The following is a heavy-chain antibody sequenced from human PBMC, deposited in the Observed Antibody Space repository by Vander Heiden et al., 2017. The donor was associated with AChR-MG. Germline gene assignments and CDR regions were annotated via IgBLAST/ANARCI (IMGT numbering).Heavy chain of an antibody. CDR1: GFPFNNYA. CDR3: AKDAGGYSGHQLLKGRLPPKKGMDV. J-gene: IGHJ6*02. D-gene: IGHD2-2*01. V-gene: IGHV3-23*01. Sequence: EVKLLESGGGLVQPGGSMRLSCVGPGFPFNNYAISWVRQAPGKGREWVSGISGSGGRKYYADSVKGRFTISRENFENTLYLQMNSLRAEDTATYYCAKDAGGYSGHQLLKGRLPPKKGMDVWGQGTTVTVSS. CDR2: ISGSGGRK.